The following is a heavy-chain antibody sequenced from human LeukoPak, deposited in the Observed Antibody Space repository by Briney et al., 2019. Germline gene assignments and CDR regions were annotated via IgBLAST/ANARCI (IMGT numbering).Heavy chain of an antibody. Sequence: PGGSLRLSCAASGFTFSSYWMSWVRQAPGKGLEWVSVISESGDVTHYADSMKGRFTISRDNTKNTLNLQMNSLRDEDTAIYYCARDSSHYLGSSDYWGQGTLVTVSS. D-gene: IGHD6-6*01. J-gene: IGHJ4*02. V-gene: IGHV3-23*01. CDR3: ARDSSHYLGSSDY. CDR2: ISESGDVT. CDR1: GFTFSSYW.